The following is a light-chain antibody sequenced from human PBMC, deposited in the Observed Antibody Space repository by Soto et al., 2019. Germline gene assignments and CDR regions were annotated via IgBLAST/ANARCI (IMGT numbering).Light chain of an antibody. CDR2: RAS. CDR3: QQYESSPLT. J-gene: IGKJ4*01. CDR1: QSVSSAL. Sequence: EIVLTQSPDTLSLSPGERATLSCRASQSVSSALLAWYQQKPGQAPRLLIYRASTRATGIPDRFTGSGSGTDFTLNISRLEPEDFEVYYCQQYESSPLTFGGGTKVEIK. V-gene: IGKV3-20*01.